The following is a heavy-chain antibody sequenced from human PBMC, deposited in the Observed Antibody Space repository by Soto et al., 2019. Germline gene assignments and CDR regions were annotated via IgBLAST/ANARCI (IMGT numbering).Heavy chain of an antibody. J-gene: IGHJ4*02. V-gene: IGHV3-15*01. CDR1: GFTFSNAW. CDR3: ALGGLFYSGTSGHPLGF. Sequence: PGGSLRLSCAASGFTFSNAWMSWVRQAPGKGLEWVGRIKSKTDGGTTDYAAPVKGRFTISRDDSKNTLYLQMNSLKTEDTAVYYCALGGLFYSGTSGHPLGFWGQGAVVTVSS. D-gene: IGHD2-15*01. CDR2: IKSKTDGGTT.